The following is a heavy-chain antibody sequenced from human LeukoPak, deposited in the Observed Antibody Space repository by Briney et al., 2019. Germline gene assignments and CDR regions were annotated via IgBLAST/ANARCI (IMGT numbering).Heavy chain of an antibody. J-gene: IGHJ4*02. CDR2: INHSGST. CDR1: GGSFSGYY. V-gene: IGHV4-34*01. D-gene: IGHD2-2*02. Sequence: PSETLSLTCAVYGGSFSGYYWSWIRQPPGKGLEWIGEINHSGSTNYNPSLKSRVTISVDTSKNQFSLKLSSATAADTAVYYCARGGYCSGTSCYTRPYDYWGQGTLVTVSS. CDR3: ARGGYCSGTSCYTRPYDY.